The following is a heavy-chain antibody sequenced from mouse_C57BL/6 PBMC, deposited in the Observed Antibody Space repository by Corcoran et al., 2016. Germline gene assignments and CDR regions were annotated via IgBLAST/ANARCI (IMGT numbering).Heavy chain of an antibody. CDR1: GYTFTDYY. CDR3: ERWSPYYAMDY. V-gene: IGHV1-76*01. Sequence: QVQLKQSGAELVRPGASVKLSCTASGYTFTDYYINWVKQRPGQGLEWIARIYPGSGNTYYNEKFKGKATLTAEKSSSTAYMQLSSLTSEDSAVYFCERWSPYYAMDYWGQGTSVTVSS. CDR2: IYPGSGNT. J-gene: IGHJ4*01.